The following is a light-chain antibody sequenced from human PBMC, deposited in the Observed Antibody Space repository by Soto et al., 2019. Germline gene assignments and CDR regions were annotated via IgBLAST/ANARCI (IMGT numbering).Light chain of an antibody. CDR2: DAS. CDR1: QDISDY. CDR3: QKYDNVPLT. V-gene: IGKV1-33*01. Sequence: DFQMTQSPSSLSASVGDRVTITCQASQDISDYLNWYQQKPGRAPKLLIYDASNLETGVPSRFSGSGSGTDFTLNISSLQPEDIATYYCQKYDNVPLTLGGGTKVDI. J-gene: IGKJ4*01.